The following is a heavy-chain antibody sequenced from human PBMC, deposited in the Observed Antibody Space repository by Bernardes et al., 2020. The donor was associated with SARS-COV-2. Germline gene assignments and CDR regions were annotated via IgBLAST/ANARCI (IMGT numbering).Heavy chain of an antibody. CDR1: GFTVRSTY. V-gene: IGHV3-53*01. CDR2: IYSGGST. Sequence: GCSLRLSCAASGFTVRSTYMSWVRQAPGTGLEWVSVIYSGGSTYYADSVKGRFTISRDNSKNTLYLQMNSLRAEDTAVYYCARDLDYYGMDVWGQGTTVTVSS. CDR3: ARDLDYYGMDV. J-gene: IGHJ6*02.